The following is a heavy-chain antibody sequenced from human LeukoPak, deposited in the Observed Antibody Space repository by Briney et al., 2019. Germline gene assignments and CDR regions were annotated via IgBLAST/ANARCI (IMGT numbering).Heavy chain of an antibody. CDR1: GGSFSGYY. J-gene: IGHJ6*02. CDR2: INHSGST. Sequence: SETLSLTCAVYGGSFSGYYWSWIRQPPGKGLEWIGEINHSGSTNYNPSLKSRVTISVDTSKNQFSLKLSSVTAADTAVYYCARGRWAVLRPDKYYYDSSGYYYCYYGMDVWGQGTTVTVSS. V-gene: IGHV4-34*01. D-gene: IGHD3-22*01. CDR3: ARGRWAVLRPDKYYYDSSGYYYCYYGMDV.